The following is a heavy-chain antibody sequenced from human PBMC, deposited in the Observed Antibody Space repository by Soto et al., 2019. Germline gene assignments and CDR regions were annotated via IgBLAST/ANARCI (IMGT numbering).Heavy chain of an antibody. J-gene: IGHJ6*02. CDR1: GGSISSGGYY. V-gene: IGHV4-31*03. CDR2: IYYSGST. CDR3: ARENGITIFGVDYYYGMDV. D-gene: IGHD3-3*01. Sequence: SETLSLTCTVSGGSISSGGYYWSWIRQHPGKGLEWIGYIYYSGSTYYNPSLKSRVTISVDTSKNQFSLKLSSVTAADTAVYYCARENGITIFGVDYYYGMDVWGQGTTVTVSS.